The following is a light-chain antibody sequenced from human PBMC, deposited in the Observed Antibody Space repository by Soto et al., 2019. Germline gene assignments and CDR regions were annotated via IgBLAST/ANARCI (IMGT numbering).Light chain of an antibody. Sequence: QSALAHPRSVSRSPGHSFTISFTGTISYVGGYNYFSWYQQHPGKAPKLMIYDFSKRPSGVPDRFSGSKSGNTASLTISGLKAEDEADYYCCSYAGSYTLYVFGTGTKVTVL. CDR1: ISYVGGYNY. J-gene: IGLJ1*01. V-gene: IGLV2-11*01. CDR3: CSYAGSYTLYV. CDR2: DFS.